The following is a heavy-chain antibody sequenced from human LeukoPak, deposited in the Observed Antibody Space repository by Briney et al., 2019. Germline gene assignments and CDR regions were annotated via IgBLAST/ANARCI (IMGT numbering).Heavy chain of an antibody. V-gene: IGHV3-7*05. Sequence: GGSLRLSCAASGFTFSSYWMSWVRQAPMKGLEWVANIKQDGSEIYYVDSVKGRFTVSRDNAKNSLYLQMNSLRGEDTAVYYCASDKIVGATVLDYWGQGTLVTVSS. D-gene: IGHD1-26*01. CDR1: GFTFSSYW. CDR3: ASDKIVGATVLDY. CDR2: IKQDGSEI. J-gene: IGHJ4*02.